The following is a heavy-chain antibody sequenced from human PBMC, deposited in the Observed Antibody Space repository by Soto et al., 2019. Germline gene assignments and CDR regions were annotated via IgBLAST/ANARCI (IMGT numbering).Heavy chain of an antibody. V-gene: IGHV3-7*01. CDR1: GFTFSNYW. CDR3: AGYVWELLGASDI. CDR2: IKQDGSDK. Sequence: GGSLRLSCAASGFTFSNYWMSWVRQAPGKGLEWVANIKQDGSDKYYVDSVKGRFTISRDNAKNSLYLQMNSLRAEDTAVYYCAGYVWELLGASDIWGQGTMVTVSS. J-gene: IGHJ3*02. D-gene: IGHD3-10*01.